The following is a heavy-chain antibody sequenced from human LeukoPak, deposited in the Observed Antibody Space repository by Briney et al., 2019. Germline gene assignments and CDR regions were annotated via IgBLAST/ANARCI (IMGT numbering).Heavy chain of an antibody. CDR1: GGSISSYY. V-gene: IGHV4-59*12. D-gene: IGHD5-18*01. CDR2: IYYSGTT. CDR3: ARGGIRRGYSYGYRVGAFDY. J-gene: IGHJ4*02. Sequence: SETLSLTCTVSGGSISSYYWSWIRQPPGKGLEWIGYIYYSGTTNYNPSLKSRVTISVDTSKNQFSLKLSSVTAADTAVYYCARGGIRRGYSYGYRVGAFDYWGQGTLVTVSS.